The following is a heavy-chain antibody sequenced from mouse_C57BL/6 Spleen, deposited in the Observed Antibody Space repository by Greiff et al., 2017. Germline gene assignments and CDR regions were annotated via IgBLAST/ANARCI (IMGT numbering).Heavy chain of an antibody. CDR2: IYPGDGDT. J-gene: IGHJ1*03. V-gene: IGHV1-80*01. CDR1: GYAFSSYW. Sequence: LEESGAELVKPGASVKISCKASGYAFSSYWMNWVKQRPGKGLEWIGQIYPGDGDTNYNGKFKGKATLTADKSSSTAYMQLSSLTSEDSAVYFCAREDLYGRYFDVWGTGTTVTVSS. D-gene: IGHD1-1*01. CDR3: AREDLYGRYFDV.